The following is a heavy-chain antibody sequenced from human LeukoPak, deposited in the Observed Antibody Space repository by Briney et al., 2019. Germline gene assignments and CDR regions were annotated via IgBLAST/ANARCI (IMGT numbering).Heavy chain of an antibody. J-gene: IGHJ4*02. Sequence: ASVKVSCRASGYTFTGYYMHWVRQAPGQGLEWMGWINPNSGGTNYAQKFQGRVTMTRDTSISTAYMELSRLRSDDTAVYYCARDRFWSSPSGPGYWGQGTLVTVSS. CDR2: INPNSGGT. CDR3: ARDRFWSSPSGPGY. D-gene: IGHD6-6*01. CDR1: GYTFTGYY. V-gene: IGHV1-2*02.